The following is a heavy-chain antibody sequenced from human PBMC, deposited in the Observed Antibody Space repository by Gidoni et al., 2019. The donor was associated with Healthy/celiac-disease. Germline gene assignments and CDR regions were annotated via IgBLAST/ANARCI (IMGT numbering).Heavy chain of an antibody. V-gene: IGHV3-49*05. CDR2: IRSKAYGGTT. J-gene: IGHJ4*02. CDR1: GFTFGDYA. Sequence: EVQLVESGGGLVKPGRSLRLSCTASGFTFGDYAMSWFRQAPGKGLEWVGFIRSKAYGGTTEYAASVKGRFTISRDDSKSIAYLQMNSLKTEDTAVYYCTRVSNSITMIVVAEYYFDYWGQGTLVTVSS. CDR3: TRVSNSITMIVVAEYYFDY. D-gene: IGHD3-22*01.